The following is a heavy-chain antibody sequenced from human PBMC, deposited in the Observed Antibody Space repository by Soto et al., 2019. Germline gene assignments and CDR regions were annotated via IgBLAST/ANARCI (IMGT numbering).Heavy chain of an antibody. CDR3: VGALTYEVPYYYYGMGV. J-gene: IGHJ6*02. V-gene: IGHV3-7*01. CDR2: IKQGGNEK. CDR1: GFSFSTYL. D-gene: IGHD3-16*01. Sequence: PGGSLRLSCAASGFSFSTYLMSWVRQAPGKGLEWVANIKQGGNEKFYVDSVKGRFTISRDSDKKSLYLQMDSLRVEDTAVYYCVGALTYEVPYYYYGMGVWGQGTTVTVSS.